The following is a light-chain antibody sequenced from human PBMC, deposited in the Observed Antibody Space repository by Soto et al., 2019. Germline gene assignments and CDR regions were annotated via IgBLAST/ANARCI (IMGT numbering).Light chain of an antibody. CDR1: RTIDNY. Sequence: IQMTQSPSSLSASLGDRVTITCRASRTIDNYLNWYQQKPGRAPELLIYGSSRLESGVPSRFAGGGSGTHFTLTISGLQPEDFATYFCQQRYNTPITFGQGTRLE. J-gene: IGKJ5*01. CDR2: GSS. V-gene: IGKV1-39*01. CDR3: QQRYNTPIT.